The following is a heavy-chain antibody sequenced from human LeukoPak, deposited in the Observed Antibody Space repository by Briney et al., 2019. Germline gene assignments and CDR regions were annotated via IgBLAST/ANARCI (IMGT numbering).Heavy chain of an antibody. CDR3: ARLNWGPLRYMDV. CDR1: GYTFTSYG. J-gene: IGHJ6*03. V-gene: IGHV1-18*01. CDR2: ISAYNGNT. Sequence: GASVKVSCKASGYTFTSYGISWVRQAPGQGLEWMGWISAYNGNTNYPQKLQGRVTMTTDTSTSTAYMELRSLRSDDRAVYYCARLNWGPLRYMDVWGKGTTVTVSS. D-gene: IGHD3-16*01.